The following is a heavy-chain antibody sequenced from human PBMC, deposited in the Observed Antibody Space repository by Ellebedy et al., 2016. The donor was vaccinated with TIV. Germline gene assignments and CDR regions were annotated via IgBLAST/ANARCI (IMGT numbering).Heavy chain of an antibody. CDR2: ITSASNTI. CDR3: ARAGRPLDY. CDR1: GFSLGPYS. Sequence: PGGSLRLSCAASGFSLGPYSMNWVRQAPGKGLEWLSYITSASNTIYYADSVKGRFTVSRDNAENSLYLQMNSLRADDSAVYYCARAGRPLDYWGQGTLVTVSS. V-gene: IGHV3-48*01. D-gene: IGHD3-10*01. J-gene: IGHJ4*02.